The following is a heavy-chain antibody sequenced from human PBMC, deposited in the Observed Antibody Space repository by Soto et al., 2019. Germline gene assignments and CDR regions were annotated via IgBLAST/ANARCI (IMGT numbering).Heavy chain of an antibody. CDR2: IYYSGST. J-gene: IGHJ4*02. V-gene: IGHV4-31*03. D-gene: IGHD3-22*01. CDR3: ARAFTYYYDSSGYYFDY. CDR1: GGSISSCGYY. Sequence: QVQLQESGPGLVKPSQTLSLTCTVSGGSISSCGYYWSWIRQHPRKGLEWIGYIYYSGSTYYNPYLKCRFTISVDTSKNQFSLKLSSVTAADTAVYYCARAFTYYYDSSGYYFDYWGQGTLVTVSS.